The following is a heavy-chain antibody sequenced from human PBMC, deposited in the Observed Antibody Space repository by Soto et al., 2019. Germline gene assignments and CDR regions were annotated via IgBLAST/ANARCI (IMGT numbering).Heavy chain of an antibody. CDR2: ISGSGGST. CDR3: AKVAGILWFGELQFDY. D-gene: IGHD3-10*01. V-gene: IGHV3-23*01. Sequence: GGSLRLSCAASGFTFSSYAMSWVRQAPGKGLEWVSAISGSGGSTYYADSVKGRFTISRDNSKNTQYLKMNSLRAEDTAVYYCAKVAGILWFGELQFDYWGQGTLVTVSS. CDR1: GFTFSSYA. J-gene: IGHJ4*02.